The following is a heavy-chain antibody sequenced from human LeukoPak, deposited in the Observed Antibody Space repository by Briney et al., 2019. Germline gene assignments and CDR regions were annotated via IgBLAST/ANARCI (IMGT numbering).Heavy chain of an antibody. CDR3: ARETFLGIHYYYYYMDV. CDR2: ISSSSSTI. V-gene: IGHV3-48*01. D-gene: IGHD7-27*01. J-gene: IGHJ6*03. Sequence: GGSLRLSCAASGFTFSSYSMNWVRQAPGKGLEWVSYISSSSSTIYYADSVKGRFTISRDNAKNSLYLQMNSLRAEDTAVYYCARETFLGIHYYYYYMDVWGKGTTVTVSS. CDR1: GFTFSSYS.